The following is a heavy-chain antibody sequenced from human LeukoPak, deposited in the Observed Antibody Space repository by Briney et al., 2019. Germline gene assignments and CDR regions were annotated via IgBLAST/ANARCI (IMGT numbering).Heavy chain of an antibody. D-gene: IGHD6-13*01. V-gene: IGHV3-21*01. Sequence: GGSLRLSCAASGFTFSKYVINWVRQAPGKGLEWVSSISSGSTYIYYADLVKGRFTISRDNANSSLYLQMSSLRDEGTAVYYCARGSSSGLKSYYFDYWGQGTLVTVSS. CDR2: ISSGSTYI. CDR3: ARGSSSGLKSYYFDY. CDR1: GFTFSKYV. J-gene: IGHJ4*02.